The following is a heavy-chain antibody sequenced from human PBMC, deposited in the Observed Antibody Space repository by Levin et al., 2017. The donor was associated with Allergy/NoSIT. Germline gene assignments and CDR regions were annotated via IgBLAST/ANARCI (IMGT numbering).Heavy chain of an antibody. V-gene: IGHV4-34*01. D-gene: IGHD6-19*01. J-gene: IGHJ4*02. CDR3: ARSPRRVRQYDY. CDR2: INHSGST. CDR1: GGSFSGYY. Sequence: SETLSLTCAVYGGSFSGYYWSWIRQPPGKGLEWIGEINHSGSTNYNPSLKSRVTISVDTSKNQFSLKLSSVTAADTAVYYCARSPRRVRQYDYWGQGTLVTVSS.